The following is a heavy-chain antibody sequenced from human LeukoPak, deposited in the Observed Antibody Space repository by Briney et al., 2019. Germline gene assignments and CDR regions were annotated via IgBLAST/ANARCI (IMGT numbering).Heavy chain of an antibody. CDR2: ISYDGSNK. V-gene: IGHV3-30*04. D-gene: IGHD3-16*01. CDR1: GFTFSSYA. Sequence: GRSLRLSCAASGFTFSSYAMHWVRQAPGKGLEWVAVISYDGSNKYYADSVKGRFTISRDNSKNTLYLQMNSLRAEDTAVYYCASDYGDAFDIWGQGTMVTVSS. J-gene: IGHJ3*02. CDR3: ASDYGDAFDI.